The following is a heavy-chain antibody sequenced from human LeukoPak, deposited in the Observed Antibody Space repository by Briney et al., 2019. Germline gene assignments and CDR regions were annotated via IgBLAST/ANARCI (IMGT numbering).Heavy chain of an antibody. CDR3: EREVSHDAFDI. CDR2: ISSSSSYI. V-gene: IGHV3-21*01. Sequence: GGSLRLSCAASGFTFSSYAMSWVRQAPGKGLEWVSSISSSSSYIYYADSLKGRFTISRDNAKNSLYLQMNSLRAEDTAVYYCEREVSHDAFDIWGQGTMVTVSS. J-gene: IGHJ3*02. CDR1: GFTFSSYA.